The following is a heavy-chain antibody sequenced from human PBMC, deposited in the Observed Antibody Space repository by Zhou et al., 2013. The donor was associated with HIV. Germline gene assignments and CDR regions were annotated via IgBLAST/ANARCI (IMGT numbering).Heavy chain of an antibody. J-gene: IGHJ4*02. Sequence: QEQLVQSGAELKKPGASVKISCEASGDAFTNYYIHWVRQAPGQGLEWMGMINPSGTITNYAQKFQDRVTMTRDTSTRTVYMELHSLTYQDTAAYYCSRLDFWGQGTLVTVSS. CDR1: GDAFTNYY. CDR3: SRLDF. V-gene: IGHV1-46*01. CDR2: INPSGTIT.